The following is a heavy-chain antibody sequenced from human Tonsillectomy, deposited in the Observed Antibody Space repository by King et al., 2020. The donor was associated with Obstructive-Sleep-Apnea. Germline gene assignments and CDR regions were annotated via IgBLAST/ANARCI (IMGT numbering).Heavy chain of an antibody. CDR1: GASLSSSVYY. D-gene: IGHD5-18*01. Sequence: LQLQESGPGLVKPSETLSLTCTISGASLSSSVYYWAWVRQPPGKGLEWISTVYNTDNHYTNPSLKSRVATSLDSSKSQLSLNLTSVTAADTAVYYCVRGHSSGHGAAFRRKLSFDYWGQGTLITVSS. V-gene: IGHV4-39*07. CDR3: VRGHSSGHGAAFRRKLSFDY. J-gene: IGHJ4*02. CDR2: VYNTDNH.